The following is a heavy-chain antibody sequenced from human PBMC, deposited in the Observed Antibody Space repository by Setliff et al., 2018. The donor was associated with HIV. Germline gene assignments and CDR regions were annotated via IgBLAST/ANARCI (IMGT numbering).Heavy chain of an antibody. V-gene: IGHV4-34*01. CDR1: GGSFSGYY. Sequence: SETLSLTCAVYGGSFSGYYWSWIRQPPGKGLEWIGEINHSGSTNYNPSLESRVTISVDTSKNQFSLKLSSVTAADTALYYCASLFHDTSAPWLYYFDHWGQGTLVTVSS. CDR2: INHSGST. D-gene: IGHD3-22*01. CDR3: ASLFHDTSAPWLYYFDH. J-gene: IGHJ4*02.